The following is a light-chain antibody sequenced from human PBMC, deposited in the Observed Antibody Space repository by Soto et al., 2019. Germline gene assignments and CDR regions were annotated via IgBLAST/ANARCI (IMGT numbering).Light chain of an antibody. J-gene: IGKJ4*01. CDR2: AAS. V-gene: IGKV1-39*01. CDR3: QQSSSTPRT. Sequence: DMRMTQSPASLSASVGDTVTITCRASQTINNRLVNWYQQKPGEAPKLLIYAASSLQPGVPSTFSGSGSGTEFTLTISSLQRDDLAPYYCQQSSSTPRTFGGGTKVEIK. CDR1: QTINNRL.